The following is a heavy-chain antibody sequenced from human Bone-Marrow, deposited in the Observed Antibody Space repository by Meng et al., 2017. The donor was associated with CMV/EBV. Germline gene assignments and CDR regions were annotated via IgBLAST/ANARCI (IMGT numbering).Heavy chain of an antibody. J-gene: IGHJ3*02. V-gene: IGHV1-69*05. D-gene: IGHD2-8*01. CDR3: ARSLVLPCCTNGVCDAFEI. Sequence: AVKVSCKASGGTFSSYAISWVRQAPGQGLEWMGGIIPIFGTANYAQKLQGRVTITTDEYTSTAYMELSSLRYEDTAVYYCARSLVLPCCTNGVCDAFEIWGQGTMVTVSS. CDR2: IIPIFGTA. CDR1: GGTFSSYA.